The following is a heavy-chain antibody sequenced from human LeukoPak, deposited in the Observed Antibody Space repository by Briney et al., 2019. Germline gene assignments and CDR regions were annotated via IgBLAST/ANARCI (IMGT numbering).Heavy chain of an antibody. CDR2: INPNSGGT. V-gene: IGHV1-2*06. CDR1: GYTFTGYY. Sequence: ASVKVSCKASGYTFTGYYMHWVRQAPGQGLEWMGRINPNSGGTNYAQKFQGRVTMTRDTSISTAYMELSRLRSDDTAVYYCARESITILGVFIIRWFDPWAREPWSPSPQ. CDR3: ARESITILGVFIIRWFDP. D-gene: IGHD3-3*01. J-gene: IGHJ5*02.